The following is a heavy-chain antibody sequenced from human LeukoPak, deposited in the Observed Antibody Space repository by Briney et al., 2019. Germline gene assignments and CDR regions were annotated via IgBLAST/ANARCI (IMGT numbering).Heavy chain of an antibody. V-gene: IGHV4-59*01. D-gene: IGHD3-10*01. CDR3: ARVGTYYRSLDS. Sequence: SETLSLTCTVSGGSINDASWNWIRQPPGQGLEWIGYIYHSEGTNYNPSLKSRVSISLDTSKNQFSLKLSSVTAADTAVYYCARVGTYYRSLDSWGQGTLVTVSS. CDR2: IYHSEGT. CDR1: GGSINDAS. J-gene: IGHJ4*02.